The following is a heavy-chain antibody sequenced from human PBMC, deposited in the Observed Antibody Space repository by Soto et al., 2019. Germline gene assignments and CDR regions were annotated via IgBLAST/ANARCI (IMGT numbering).Heavy chain of an antibody. CDR2: IKQDGSEK. Sequence: GGSLRLSCRASGFTFSNYWMTWVRQAPGKGLEWVASIKQDGSEKYYLDSVKGRLIISRDNTENSLYLQMNSLRVEDTAVYYCARDSGYSYGPIDYWGQVTLVTVSS. J-gene: IGHJ4*02. CDR1: GFTFSNYW. V-gene: IGHV3-7*01. CDR3: ARDSGYSYGPIDY. D-gene: IGHD5-18*01.